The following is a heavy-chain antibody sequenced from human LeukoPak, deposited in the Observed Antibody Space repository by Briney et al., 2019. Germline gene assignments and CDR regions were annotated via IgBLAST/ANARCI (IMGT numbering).Heavy chain of an antibody. D-gene: IGHD5-18*01. Sequence: GGSLRLSCAASGFTFSSYGMSWVRQAPGKGLEWVSVISGSGGSTYYADSVKGRFTISRDNSKNTLYLQMNSLRAEDTAVYYCARSMGGYSYGAFDYWGQGTLVTVSS. CDR2: ISGSGGST. V-gene: IGHV3-23*01. J-gene: IGHJ4*02. CDR1: GFTFSSYG. CDR3: ARSMGGYSYGAFDY.